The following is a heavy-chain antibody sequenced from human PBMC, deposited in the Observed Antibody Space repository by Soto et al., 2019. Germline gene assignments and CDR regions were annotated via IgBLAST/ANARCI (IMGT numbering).Heavy chain of an antibody. CDR3: ARVEKYLDYSGYDYVYYFDY. J-gene: IGHJ4*02. D-gene: IGHD5-12*01. CDR1: GYTFTSYG. CDR2: ISAYNGNT. V-gene: IGHV1-18*01. Sequence: ASVKVSCKASGYTFTSYGISWVRQAPGQGLEWMGWISAYNGNTNYAQKLQGRVTMTTDTSTSTAYMELRSLRSDDTAVYYCARVEKYLDYSGYDYVYYFDYWGQGTLVTVSS.